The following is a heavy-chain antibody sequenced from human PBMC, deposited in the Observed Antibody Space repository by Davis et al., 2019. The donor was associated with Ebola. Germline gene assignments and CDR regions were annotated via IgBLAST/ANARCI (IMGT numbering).Heavy chain of an antibody. Sequence: PSETLSFTCTVSGGSISSYYWSWIRQPPGKGLEWIGYIYYSGSTNYNPSLKSRVTISVDTSKNQFSLKLSSVTAADTAVYYCARAPYNWNGGWFDPWGQGTLVTVSS. D-gene: IGHD1-1*01. CDR2: IYYSGST. CDR1: GGSISSYY. V-gene: IGHV4-59*01. CDR3: ARAPYNWNGGWFDP. J-gene: IGHJ5*02.